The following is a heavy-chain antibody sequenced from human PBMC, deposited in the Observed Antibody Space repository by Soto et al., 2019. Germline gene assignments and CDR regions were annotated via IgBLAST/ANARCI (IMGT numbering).Heavy chain of an antibody. V-gene: IGHV4-59*01. CDR3: ARDPVDGYAFFDS. J-gene: IGHJ5*02. D-gene: IGHD5-12*01. Sequence: SETLSLTCTVSGGSISSYYWSWIRQPPGKGLEWIGYISYSGSTNYNPSLKSRVTISVDTSKNQFSLKLTSVTAADTAVYWCARDPVDGYAFFDSWGQGALVTVSS. CDR1: GGSISSYY. CDR2: ISYSGST.